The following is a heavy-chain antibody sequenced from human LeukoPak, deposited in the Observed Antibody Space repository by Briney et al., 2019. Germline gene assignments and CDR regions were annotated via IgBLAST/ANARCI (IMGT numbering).Heavy chain of an antibody. D-gene: IGHD4-11*01. Sequence: SETLSLTCAVSGVSFDDYYWSWVRQTPGKGLEWIGEINHSGYTNDNPSLKSRVTLSIDTSRKQFSLNLRSVTVADAGIYYCTRMTRGHDYWGQGTQVTVAS. CDR2: INHSGYT. CDR1: GVSFDDYY. V-gene: IGHV4-34*01. J-gene: IGHJ4*02. CDR3: TRMTRGHDY.